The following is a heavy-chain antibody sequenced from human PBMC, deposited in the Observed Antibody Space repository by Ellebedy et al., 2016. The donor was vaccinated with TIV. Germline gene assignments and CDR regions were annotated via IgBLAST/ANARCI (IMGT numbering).Heavy chain of an antibody. CDR1: GFTFSSYS. V-gene: IGHV3-48*01. CDR2: ISSSGSTI. Sequence: GESLKISCAASGFTFSSYSMNWVRQAPGKGLEWVSSISSSGSTIYYADSVKGRFTISRDNAKNSLYLQMNSLRAEDTAVYYCAREGDTAMVHGMDVWGQGTMVTVSS. D-gene: IGHD5-18*01. CDR3: AREGDTAMVHGMDV. J-gene: IGHJ6*02.